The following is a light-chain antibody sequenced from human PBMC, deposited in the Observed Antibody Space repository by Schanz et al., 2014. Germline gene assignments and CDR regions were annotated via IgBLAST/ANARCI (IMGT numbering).Light chain of an antibody. V-gene: IGLV1-44*01. Sequence: QSVLTQPPSASGPPGQRVTISCSGSSSNIESNTVSWYQQLPGTAPKLLIYSNNQRPSGVPDRFSGSKSGTSASLAISGLQSEDEAEYYCAAWDDSLNGVVFGGGTKLTVL. CDR1: SSNIESNT. CDR2: SNN. CDR3: AAWDDSLNGVV. J-gene: IGLJ2*01.